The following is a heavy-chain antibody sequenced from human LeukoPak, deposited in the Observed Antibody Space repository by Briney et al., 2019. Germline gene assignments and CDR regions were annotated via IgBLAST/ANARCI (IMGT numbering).Heavy chain of an antibody. V-gene: IGHV3-33*08. CDR1: GFAFSGYS. D-gene: IGHD6-13*01. CDR3: ARDMGRAWYGPPDY. Sequence: GGSLRLSCATSGFAFSGYSMNWVRQAPGKRLEWVAVIWNDGSETFHADSVKGRFRIARDNSKNTLYLQMNSLRAEDTAVYFCARDMGRAWYGPPDYWGQGTLVTVSS. J-gene: IGHJ4*02. CDR2: IWNDGSET.